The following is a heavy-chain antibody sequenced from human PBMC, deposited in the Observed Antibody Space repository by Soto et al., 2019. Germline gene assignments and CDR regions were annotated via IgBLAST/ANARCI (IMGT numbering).Heavy chain of an antibody. V-gene: IGHV3-21*01. CDR1: GFTFSSYS. D-gene: IGHD4-17*01. J-gene: IGHJ5*02. CDR3: ARGSTVVTPFHFDP. Sequence: EVQLVESGGGLVKPGGSLRLSCAASGFTFSSYSMNWVRQAPGKGLEWVSSISSSSSYIYYADSVKGRFTISRDNAKNPLYLQMNSLRAEDTAVYYCARGSTVVTPFHFDPWGQGTLVTVSS. CDR2: ISSSSSYI.